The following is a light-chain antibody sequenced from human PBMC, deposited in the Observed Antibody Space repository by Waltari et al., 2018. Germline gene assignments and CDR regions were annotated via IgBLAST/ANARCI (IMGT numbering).Light chain of an antibody. Sequence: DIVMTQSPDSLAVSLGVRATINCKSSQSVLYSSNNKNYLAWYQQKPGQPPKLLIYCASTRESGVPDRFSVSGSVTDFTLTISSLQAEDGAVYYCQQYYSTPRTFGQGTKVEIK. CDR1: QSVLYSSNNKNY. J-gene: IGKJ1*01. CDR2: CAS. V-gene: IGKV4-1*01. CDR3: QQYYSTPRT.